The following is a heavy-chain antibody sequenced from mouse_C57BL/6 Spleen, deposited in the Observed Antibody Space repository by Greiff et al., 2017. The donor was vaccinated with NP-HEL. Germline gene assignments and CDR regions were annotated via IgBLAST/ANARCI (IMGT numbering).Heavy chain of an antibody. CDR3: DREGAYFYAMDY. V-gene: IGHV14-3*01. Sequence: VQLKESVAELVRPGASVKLSCTASGFNIKNTYMHWVKQRPEQGLEWIGRIDPANGYTTYAPKFQGTATLTADTSSNTAYLQLSSLTSEDTAIYYCDREGAYFYAMDYWGQGTSVTVSS. CDR1: GFNIKNTY. D-gene: IGHD1-1*01. J-gene: IGHJ4*01. CDR2: IDPANGYT.